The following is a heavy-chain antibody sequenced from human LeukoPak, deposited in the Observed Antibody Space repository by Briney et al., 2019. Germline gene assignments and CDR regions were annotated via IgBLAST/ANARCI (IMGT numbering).Heavy chain of an antibody. Sequence: GGSLILSCAASGFTFSSFWMSWVRQAPGKGLEWVANIKEDGSEKYFVDSVKGRFTISRDNAKNSLYLQMHSLRADDTAVYYCARGGSYYLYWGQGTLVTASS. V-gene: IGHV3-7*05. CDR3: ARGGSYYLY. CDR2: IKEDGSEK. CDR1: GFTFSSFW. D-gene: IGHD1-26*01. J-gene: IGHJ4*02.